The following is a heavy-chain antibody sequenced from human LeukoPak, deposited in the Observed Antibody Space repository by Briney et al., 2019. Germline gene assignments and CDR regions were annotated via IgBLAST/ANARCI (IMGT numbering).Heavy chain of an antibody. CDR3: VADRNY. J-gene: IGHJ4*02. Sequence: SETLSLTCSVSAGSLNNPGYAWSWIRQHSGSGLEWIGYIYPGVTTSYNPSLKSRVTISADTSKNQFYLKLMSVTAADTAVYYCVADRNYWGRGMLVTVS. V-gene: IGHV4-31*03. CDR2: IYPGVTT. CDR1: AGSLNNPGYA.